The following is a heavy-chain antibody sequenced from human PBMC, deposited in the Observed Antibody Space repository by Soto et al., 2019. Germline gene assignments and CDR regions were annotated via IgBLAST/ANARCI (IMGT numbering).Heavy chain of an antibody. CDR3: ARGECSSVYCFTRWALDI. J-gene: IGHJ3*02. CDR2: ISHSGTT. Sequence: QVQVQQWGAGLLKPSETLSLTCAVYGGSFSGYYWTWIRQTPGKGLEWIGEISHSGTTNYKPSLQSRVTISAEPSNTQFSLHPPSVTAADSGVYYCARGECSSVYCFTRWALDIWGQGTVVTVSS. D-gene: IGHD2-2*01. V-gene: IGHV4-34*01. CDR1: GGSFSGYY.